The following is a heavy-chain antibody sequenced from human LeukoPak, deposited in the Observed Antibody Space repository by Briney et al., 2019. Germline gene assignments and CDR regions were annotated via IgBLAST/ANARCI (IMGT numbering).Heavy chain of an antibody. J-gene: IGHJ6*02. CDR2: ISSSGSTI. CDR3: ARDLQYYDILTGYPFYYYYYGMDV. V-gene: IGHV3-48*03. Sequence: PGGSLRLSCAASGFTFSSYEMNWVRQAPGKGLEGVSYISSSGSTIYYADSVKGRFTISRDNAKNSLYLQMNSLRAEDTAVYYCARDLQYYDILTGYPFYYYYYGMDVWGQGTTVTVSS. D-gene: IGHD3-9*01. CDR1: GFTFSSYE.